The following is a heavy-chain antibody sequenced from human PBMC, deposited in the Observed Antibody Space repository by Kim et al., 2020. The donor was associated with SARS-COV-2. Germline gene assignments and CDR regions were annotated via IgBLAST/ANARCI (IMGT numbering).Heavy chain of an antibody. D-gene: IGHD3-16*01. CDR3: ARSKGGDY. Sequence: GGSLRLSCAASGFTFSSYAMHWVRQAPGKGLEYASAISKDGGTTYYANSVKGRFTISRDNSKNTLYLQMGSLRAEDMAVYYCARSKGGDYWGQGTLVTVSS. CDR2: ISKDGGTT. J-gene: IGHJ4*02. CDR1: GFTFSSYA. V-gene: IGHV3-64*01.